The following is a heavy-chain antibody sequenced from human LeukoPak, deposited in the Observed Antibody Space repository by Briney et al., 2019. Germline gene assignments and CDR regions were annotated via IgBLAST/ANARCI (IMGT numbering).Heavy chain of an antibody. J-gene: IGHJ4*02. D-gene: IGHD3-22*01. Sequence: GGSLRLSCAASGFTFSTYWIHWVRQAPGKGLVWVSRINSDGSSTSYADSVKGRFTISRDNAKNTLYLQMNSLRADDTAVYYCARTYYYDSSAYYSLSSHFDYWGQGTLVTVSS. V-gene: IGHV3-74*01. CDR1: GFTFSTYW. CDR3: ARTYYYDSSAYYSLSSHFDY. CDR2: INSDGSST.